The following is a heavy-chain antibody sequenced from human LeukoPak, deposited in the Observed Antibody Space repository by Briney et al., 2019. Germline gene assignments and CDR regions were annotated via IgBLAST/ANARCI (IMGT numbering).Heavy chain of an antibody. V-gene: IGHV1-2*02. J-gene: IGHJ5*02. CDR3: ARPGSYYSNWFDP. CDR2: INPNSGGT. CDR1: GYTFTGYY. Sequence: GASVKVSCKASGYTFTGYYMHWVRQAPGQGLEWMGWINPNSGGTNYAQKFQGRVTMTRDTSISTAYMELSRLRSDDTVVYYCARPGSYYSNWFDPWGQGTLVTVSS. D-gene: IGHD3-10*01.